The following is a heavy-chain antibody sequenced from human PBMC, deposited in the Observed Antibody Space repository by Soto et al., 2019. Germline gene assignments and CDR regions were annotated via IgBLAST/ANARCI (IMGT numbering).Heavy chain of an antibody. CDR2: ISGSGGST. J-gene: IGHJ4*02. CDR1: GFTFSSYA. CDR3: AKSADYGDYLWYFDY. D-gene: IGHD4-17*01. Sequence: PGGSLRLSCAASGFTFSSYAMSWVRQAPGKGLEWVSAISGSGGSTYYADSVKGRFTISRDNSKNTLYLQMNSLRAEDTAVYYCAKSADYGDYLWYFDYWGQGTLVTAPQ. V-gene: IGHV3-23*01.